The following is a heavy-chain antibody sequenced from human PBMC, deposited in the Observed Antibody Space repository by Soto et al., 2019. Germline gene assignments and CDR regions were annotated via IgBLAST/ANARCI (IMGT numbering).Heavy chain of an antibody. J-gene: IGHJ4*02. CDR1: GFTFSNYA. CDR3: SGSTTWYDPFDS. V-gene: IGHV3-23*01. Sequence: GGSLRLSCKASGFTFSNYAMSWVRQAPGKGLEWVSAISASGVSTYFADSVKGRFTISRDNSKNTQYLQMDSLRAEDTAVYYCSGSTTWYDPFDSWGQGTLVTVSS. D-gene: IGHD6-13*01. CDR2: ISASGVST.